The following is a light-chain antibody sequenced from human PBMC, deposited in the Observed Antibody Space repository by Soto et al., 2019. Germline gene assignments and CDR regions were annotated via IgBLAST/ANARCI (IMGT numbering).Light chain of an antibody. J-gene: IGKJ5*01. CDR2: GTS. Sequence: EIVLTQSPGTLALSPGERATLSCRASQSVSSTYLAWYQQKPGQAPRLLIYGTSSRATGIPDSFSGSGFGTDFTLTISKVEPDDFAVYYCQQYGTPRSVTFGQGTRLEIK. V-gene: IGKV3-20*01. CDR3: QQYGTPRSVT. CDR1: QSVSSTY.